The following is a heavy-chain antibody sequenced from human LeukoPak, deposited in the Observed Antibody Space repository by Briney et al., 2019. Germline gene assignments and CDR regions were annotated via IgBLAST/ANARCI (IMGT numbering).Heavy chain of an antibody. CDR3: ARALIVVVPAASQYYYYYYGMDV. CDR2: IIPIFGTA. Sequence: GASVKVSCKASGGTFSSYAISWVRQAPGQGLEWMGGIIPIFGTANYAQKFQGRVTITADESTSTAYMELSSLRSEDTAVYYCARALIVVVPAASQYYYYYYGMDVWGQGTTVTASS. D-gene: IGHD2-2*01. J-gene: IGHJ6*02. CDR1: GGTFSSYA. V-gene: IGHV1-69*13.